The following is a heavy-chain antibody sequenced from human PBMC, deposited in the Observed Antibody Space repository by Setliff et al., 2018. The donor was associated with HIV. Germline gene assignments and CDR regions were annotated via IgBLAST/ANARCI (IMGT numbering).Heavy chain of an antibody. V-gene: IGHV4-39*07. Sequence: SETLSLTCIVSGGSISSSSYYWGWIRQPPGKGLEWIGSIYYTGSSNYNLSLKSRATISVDTSTNQFSLKLTSLTAADTAVYYCVRGGTGWLRGLFDYWGRGILVTVSS. CDR3: VRGGTGWLRGLFDY. CDR2: IYYTGSS. D-gene: IGHD5-12*01. CDR1: GGSISSSSYY. J-gene: IGHJ4*02.